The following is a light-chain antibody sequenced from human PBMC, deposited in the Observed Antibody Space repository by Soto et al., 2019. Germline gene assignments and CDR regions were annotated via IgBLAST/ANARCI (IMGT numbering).Light chain of an antibody. CDR2: EVN. CDR3: CSYADGQTLA. CDR1: SSDVGGYNY. Sequence: QSVLSQPPSASGSPGQSVTISCTGTSSDVGGYNYVSWYQHHPGKAPKLMIYEVNKRPSGVPDRFSGSKSGTTASLIISGLQAEDEADYFCCSYADGQTLAFGGGTKLTVL. J-gene: IGLJ2*01. V-gene: IGLV2-8*01.